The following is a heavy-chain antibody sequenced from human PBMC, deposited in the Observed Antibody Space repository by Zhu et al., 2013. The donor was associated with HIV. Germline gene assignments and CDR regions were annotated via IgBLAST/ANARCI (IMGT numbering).Heavy chain of an antibody. CDR1: GYTFTTYD. V-gene: IGHV1-8*02. CDR2: MNPNSGNT. J-gene: IGHJ3*02. CDR3: ARHGEFGPFDI. Sequence: QVQLVQSGAEVKKPGASVKVSCTASGYTFTTYDIHWVRQAAGQGLEWMGWMNPNSGNTGYADKFHGRITITRNTSITTDYMELRGLRSDDTAVYYCARHGEFGPFDIWGQGTVVSVSS. D-gene: IGHD3-10*01.